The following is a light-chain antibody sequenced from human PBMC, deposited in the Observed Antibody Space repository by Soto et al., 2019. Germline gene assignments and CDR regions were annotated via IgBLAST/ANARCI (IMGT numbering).Light chain of an antibody. V-gene: IGKV3-20*01. J-gene: IGKJ5*01. Sequence: EIVLTQSPGTLSLPPGERATLSCRASQRVGSSFLAWFQQKPGQAPRLLIYGASSRATGIPDRFSGSGSGTDFTLTISRLEPEDFAVYYCQQYDSSPITFGQGTRLEIK. CDR2: GAS. CDR3: QQYDSSPIT. CDR1: QRVGSSF.